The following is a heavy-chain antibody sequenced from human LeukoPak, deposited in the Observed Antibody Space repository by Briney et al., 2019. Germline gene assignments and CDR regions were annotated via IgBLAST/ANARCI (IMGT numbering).Heavy chain of an antibody. V-gene: IGHV4-31*03. Sequence: SETLSLTCIVSGGSFSSSGYSWSWIRQYPGKGLEWVGYIYSTGNTYYNPSLKSRVVMSVDTSKSQFSLRLSSVTAADTAVYYCARALGPYYFDYWGQGTLVTVSS. J-gene: IGHJ4*02. CDR1: GGSFSSSGYS. CDR2: IYSTGNT. CDR3: ARALGPYYFDY.